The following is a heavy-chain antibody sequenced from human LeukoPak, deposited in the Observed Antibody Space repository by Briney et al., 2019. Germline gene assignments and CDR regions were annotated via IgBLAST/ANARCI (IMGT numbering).Heavy chain of an antibody. V-gene: IGHV3-66*04. CDR3: ARHIVVVTAIDDAFDI. CDR2: IYSGGST. J-gene: IGHJ3*02. D-gene: IGHD2-21*02. Sequence: PGGSLRLSCAASGFTVSSNYMSWVRQAPGKGLEWVSVIYSGGSTYYADSVKGRFTISRDNSKNTLYLQMNSLRAEDTAVYYCARHIVVVTAIDDAFDIWGQGTMVTVSS. CDR1: GFTVSSNY.